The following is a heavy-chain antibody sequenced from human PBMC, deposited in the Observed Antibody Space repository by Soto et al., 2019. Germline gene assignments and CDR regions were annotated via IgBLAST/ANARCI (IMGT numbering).Heavy chain of an antibody. Sequence: QVQLQESGPGLVKPSQTLSLTCTVSGASISGGDYYWTWIRQPPGKGLEWIGSIYYTGNTYSNPSLQXXLXVSVDPSNNQFALRLTSVTAPDTAIYYCARATYDSSTYYLDYWGQGTLVTVSS. J-gene: IGHJ4*02. CDR2: IYYTGNT. CDR1: GASISGGDYY. D-gene: IGHD3-22*01. CDR3: ARATYDSSTYYLDY. V-gene: IGHV4-30-4*01.